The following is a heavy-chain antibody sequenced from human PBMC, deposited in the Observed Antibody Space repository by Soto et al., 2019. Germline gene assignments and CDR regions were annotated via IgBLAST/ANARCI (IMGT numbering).Heavy chain of an antibody. CDR1: GGSISSYY. V-gene: IGHV4-59*01. CDR3: ARGIAVAGTWKDHNTVEYYFDY. CDR2: IYYSGST. J-gene: IGHJ4*02. D-gene: IGHD6-19*01. Sequence: XETLSLTCTVSGGSISSYYWSWIRQPPGKGLDWIGYIYYSGSTNYNPSLKSRVTISVDTSKNQFSLKLSSVTAADTAVYYCARGIAVAGTWKDHNTVEYYFDYWGQGTLVTVSS.